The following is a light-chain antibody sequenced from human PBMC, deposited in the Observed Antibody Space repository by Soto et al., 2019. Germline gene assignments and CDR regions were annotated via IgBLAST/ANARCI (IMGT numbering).Light chain of an antibody. Sequence: QLVLTQPPSVSGAPGQRVTISCTGSSSNIGAGYDVHWYQQVPGTAPKFLIYGNSNRPSGVPDRFSGSKSGTSASLAITGLQAEDEADYYCQSYDSSLSGAVFGGGTKLTVL. J-gene: IGLJ3*02. CDR2: GNS. CDR1: SSNIGAGYD. CDR3: QSYDSSLSGAV. V-gene: IGLV1-40*01.